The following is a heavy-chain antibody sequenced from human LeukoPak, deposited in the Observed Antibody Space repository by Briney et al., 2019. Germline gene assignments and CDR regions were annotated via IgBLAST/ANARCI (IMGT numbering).Heavy chain of an antibody. J-gene: IGHJ4*02. Sequence: GGSLRLSCAASGFPLSSHAMSWVRRAPGKGLEWVSATVGSRPDTYHADSVKGRFTVSRDNSRNTLYLQMNNLRIEDSAVYYCTKAPLMSCTGAFCYPFDSWGQGVLVTVSS. V-gene: IGHV3-23*01. CDR3: TKAPLMSCTGAFCYPFDS. D-gene: IGHD2-8*02. CDR2: TVGSRPDT. CDR1: GFPLSSHA.